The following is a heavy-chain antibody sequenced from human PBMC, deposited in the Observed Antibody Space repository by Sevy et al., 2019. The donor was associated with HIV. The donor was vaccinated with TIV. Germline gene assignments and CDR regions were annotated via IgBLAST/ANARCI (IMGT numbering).Heavy chain of an antibody. Sequence: GGSRLSCAASGFTFTNFPMHWVRQAPGRGLEWVAIISFNGNHEFYADSVKGRFTISRDNSKSTLYLTMNSLRRDDTAVYYWARSTPGELWLSRYFDYWGQGTLVTVSS. CDR1: GFTFTNFP. V-gene: IGHV3-30-3*01. CDR2: ISFNGNHE. CDR3: ARSTPGELWLSRYFDY. D-gene: IGHD3-10*01. J-gene: IGHJ4*02.